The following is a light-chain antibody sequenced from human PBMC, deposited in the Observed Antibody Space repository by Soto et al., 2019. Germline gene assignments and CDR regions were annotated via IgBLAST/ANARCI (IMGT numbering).Light chain of an antibody. J-gene: IGKJ4*02. V-gene: IGKV1-12*01. CDR2: AAS. CDR3: QQANSFPLT. Sequence: DLQMTQSPSSVSASVVDGVTITCRATQGITNWLAWYQQKPGKAPKLLIYAASGLPSGVPSRFSGSGSGTDFTLTISSLQPEDFATYYCQQANSFPLTFDGGTKVDSK. CDR1: QGITNW.